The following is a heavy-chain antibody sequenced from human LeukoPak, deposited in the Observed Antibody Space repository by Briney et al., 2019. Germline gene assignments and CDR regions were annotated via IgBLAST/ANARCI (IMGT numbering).Heavy chain of an antibody. J-gene: IGHJ4*02. CDR1: GFTFSNYA. V-gene: IGHV3-23*01. CDR3: ATYYDILTGYYFY. D-gene: IGHD3-9*01. CDR2: ISGSGGST. Sequence: PGGSLRLSRAASGFTFSNYAMSWVRQAPGKGLEWVSAISGSGGSTYYADSVKGRFTISRDNSKNTLYLQMNSLRAEDTAVYYCATYYDILTGYYFYWGQGTLVTVSS.